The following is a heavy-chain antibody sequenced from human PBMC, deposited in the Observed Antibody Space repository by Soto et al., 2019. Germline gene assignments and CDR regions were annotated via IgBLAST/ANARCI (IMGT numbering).Heavy chain of an antibody. V-gene: IGHV4-61*01. Sequence: ETLSLTCSVSGVSVSSGSYFGTWIRQPPGKGLEWIGYIDYSGVTNHNPSLKSRVTISVDTSKNQFSLKLSSVTAADTAVYFCASEPYRSSGYGSYPFDLWGRGTLVTVSS. J-gene: IGHJ2*01. CDR1: GVSVSSGSYF. CDR3: ASEPYRSSGYGSYPFDL. CDR2: IDYSGVT. D-gene: IGHD3-22*01.